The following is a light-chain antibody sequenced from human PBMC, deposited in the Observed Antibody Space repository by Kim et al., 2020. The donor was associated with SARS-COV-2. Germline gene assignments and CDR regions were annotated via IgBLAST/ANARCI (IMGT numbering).Light chain of an antibody. Sequence: GQRVTRSGPGSRSNVGKNYVSWYQQLPNTAPKLLIYDTNERPSGIPARFSGSKSGTSATLGITGLQTGDEADYYCGTWDSSLSAVVFGGGTQLTVL. V-gene: IGLV1-51*01. CDR1: RSNVGKNY. J-gene: IGLJ2*01. CDR2: DTN. CDR3: GTWDSSLSAVV.